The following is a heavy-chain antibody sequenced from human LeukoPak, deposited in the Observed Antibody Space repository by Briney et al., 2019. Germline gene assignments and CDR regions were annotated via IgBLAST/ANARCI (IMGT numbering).Heavy chain of an antibody. D-gene: IGHD4-23*01. V-gene: IGHV4-59*01. CDR1: GGSISSYY. J-gene: IGHJ6*02. Sequence: SETLSLTCTVSGGSISSYYWSWIRQPPGKGLEWIGYIYYSGSTNYNPSLKSRVTISVDTSKNQFSLKLGSVTAADTAVHYCAEDGGYGGPQDVWGQGTTVTVSS. CDR2: IYYSGST. CDR3: AEDGGYGGPQDV.